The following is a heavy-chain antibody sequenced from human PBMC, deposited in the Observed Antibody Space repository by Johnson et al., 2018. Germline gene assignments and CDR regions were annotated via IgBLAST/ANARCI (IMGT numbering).Heavy chain of an antibody. CDR1: GYTLTELS. D-gene: IGHD7-27*01. CDR2: FNPEDGET. Sequence: QVQLVQSGAEVKKPGASVKVSCKVSGYTLTELSMHWVRQAPGKGLEWVGGFNPEDGETIYAQKFQGRVTMTEDTSTDTAYMALSSLRSEDTAVYYCATASPNHMGTNYYYAMDVWGQGTTVTVSS. V-gene: IGHV1-24*01. J-gene: IGHJ6*02. CDR3: ATASPNHMGTNYYYAMDV.